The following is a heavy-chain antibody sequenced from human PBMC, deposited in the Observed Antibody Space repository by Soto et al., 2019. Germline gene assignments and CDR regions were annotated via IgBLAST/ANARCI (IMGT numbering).Heavy chain of an antibody. V-gene: IGHV4-31*03. CDR1: GGSISSGGYY. D-gene: IGHD4-17*01. CDR2: IYYSGST. CDR3: ARYDYGDFYFDY. J-gene: IGHJ4*02. Sequence: SETLSLTCTVSGGSISSGGYYWSWVRQHPGKGLEWIGYIYYSGSTYYNPSLKSRVTISVDTSKNQFSLKLSSVTAADTAVYYCARYDYGDFYFDYWGQGTLVTVSS.